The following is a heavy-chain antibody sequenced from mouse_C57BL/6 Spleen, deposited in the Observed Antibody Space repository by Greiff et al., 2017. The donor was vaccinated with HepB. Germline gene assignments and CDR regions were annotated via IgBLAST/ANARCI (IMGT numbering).Heavy chain of an antibody. V-gene: IGHV1-42*01. J-gene: IGHJ3*01. CDR2: INPSTGGT. CDR3: ARLHYYDYSWFAY. D-gene: IGHD2-4*01. CDR1: GYSFTGYY. Sequence: EVQLQQSGPELVKPGASVKISCKVSGYSFTGYYMNWVKQSPEKSLEWIGEINPSTGGTTYNQKFKAKATLTVDKSSSTAYMQLKSLTSEDSAVYYCARLHYYDYSWFAYWGQGTLVTVSA.